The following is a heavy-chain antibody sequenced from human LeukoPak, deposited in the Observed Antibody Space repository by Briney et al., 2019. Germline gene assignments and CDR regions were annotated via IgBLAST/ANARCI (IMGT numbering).Heavy chain of an antibody. Sequence: RPSQTLSLTCTVSGGSISSGGYYWSWIRQHPGKGLEWIGYIYYSGSTYYNPSLKSRVTISVDTSKNQFSLKLSSVTAADTAVYYCARHAGDVWYFDLWGRGTLVTVSS. CDR3: ARHAGDVWYFDL. CDR1: GGSISSGGYY. V-gene: IGHV4-31*03. J-gene: IGHJ2*01. CDR2: IYYSGST. D-gene: IGHD7-27*01.